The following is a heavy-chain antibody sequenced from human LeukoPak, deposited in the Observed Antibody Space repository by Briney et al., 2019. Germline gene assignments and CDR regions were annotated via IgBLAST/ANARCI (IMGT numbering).Heavy chain of an antibody. Sequence: GGSLRLSCAASRFTVSSNYMSWVRQAPGKGLEGVSVIYSGGSTYYADSVKGRFTISRDNSKNTLYLQMNSLRAEDTAVYYCASDSSSTYYYGMDVWGQGTTVTVSS. D-gene: IGHD2-2*01. CDR2: IYSGGST. V-gene: IGHV3-53*01. J-gene: IGHJ6*02. CDR1: RFTVSSNY. CDR3: ASDSSSTYYYGMDV.